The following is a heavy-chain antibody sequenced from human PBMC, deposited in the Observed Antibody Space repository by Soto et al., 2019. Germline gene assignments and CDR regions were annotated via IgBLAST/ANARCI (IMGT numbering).Heavy chain of an antibody. D-gene: IGHD1-1*01. CDR2: IYWDDDK. J-gene: IGHJ4*02. V-gene: IGHV2-5*02. CDR3: AHRLSGYNWNGGYFDY. CDR1: GISLTSRPMG. Sequence: QITLKESGPTLVKPTQTLTLTCTFSGISLTSRPMGVGWIRQPPGKALERLVFIYWDDDKRYSPSLKSRLTFTKDTSGNQVVLTMTNMDPMDTATYYCAHRLSGYNWNGGYFDYWGQGALVTVSS.